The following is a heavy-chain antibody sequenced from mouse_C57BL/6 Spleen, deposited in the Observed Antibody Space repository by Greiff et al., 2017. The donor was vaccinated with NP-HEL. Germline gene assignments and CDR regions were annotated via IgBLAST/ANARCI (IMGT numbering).Heavy chain of an antibody. CDR2: SRNKANDYTT. CDR1: GFTFSDFY. V-gene: IGHV7-1*01. Sequence: EVKLVESGGGLVQSGRSLRLSCATSGFTFSDFYMEWVRQAPGKGLEWIAASRNKANDYTTEYSASVKGRFIVSRDTSQSILYLQMNALRAEDTAIYYCARARYSNYEDWYVDVWGTGTTVTVSS. J-gene: IGHJ1*03. CDR3: ARARYSNYEDWYVDV. D-gene: IGHD2-5*01.